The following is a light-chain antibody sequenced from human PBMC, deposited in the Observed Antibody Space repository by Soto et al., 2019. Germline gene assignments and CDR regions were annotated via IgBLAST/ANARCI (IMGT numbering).Light chain of an antibody. CDR3: SSYTSSSTPYV. CDR2: DVS. Sequence: QSALTQPASVSGSPGQSITISCTGTSSDVGGYNYVSWYQQHLGKVPKLMIYDVSNRPSGVSNRFSGSKSGNTASLTISGLQAEDEADYYCSSYTSSSTPYVFGTGTKVTVL. CDR1: SSDVGGYNY. J-gene: IGLJ1*01. V-gene: IGLV2-14*01.